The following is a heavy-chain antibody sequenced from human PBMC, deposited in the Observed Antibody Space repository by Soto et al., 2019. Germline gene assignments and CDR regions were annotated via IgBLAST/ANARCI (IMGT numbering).Heavy chain of an antibody. J-gene: IGHJ6*02. CDR3: ARDDYVWGSYRYPYYYYGMDV. CDR1: GFTFSSYA. D-gene: IGHD3-16*02. CDR2: ISYDGSNK. V-gene: IGHV3-30-3*01. Sequence: SLRLSCAASGFTFSSYAMHWVRQAPGKGLEWVAVISYDGSNKYYADSVKGRFTISRDNSKNTLYLQMNSLRAEDTAVYYCARDDYVWGSYRYPYYYYGMDVWGQGTTVTVSS.